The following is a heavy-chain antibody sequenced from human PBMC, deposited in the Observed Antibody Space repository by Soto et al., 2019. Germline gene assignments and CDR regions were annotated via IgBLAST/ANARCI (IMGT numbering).Heavy chain of an antibody. V-gene: IGHV3-23*01. CDR1: GFTFSSHA. Sequence: EVQLLESGGGLVQPGGSLRLSCAASGFTFSSHAMNWVRQAPGEGLEWVSSISSSGGSTYFADSVRGRFSISRDNSKNTLYLQMNSLRPEDTAIYYCAKGEYHFRGYSDYWGQVTPVTVSS. CDR3: AKGEYHFRGYSDY. D-gene: IGHD3-16*01. CDR2: ISSSGGST. J-gene: IGHJ4*02.